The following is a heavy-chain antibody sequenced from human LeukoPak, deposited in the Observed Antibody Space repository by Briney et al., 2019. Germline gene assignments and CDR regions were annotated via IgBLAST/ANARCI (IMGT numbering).Heavy chain of an antibody. V-gene: IGHV1-24*01. D-gene: IGHD4-23*01. CDR2: FDPEDGET. CDR1: GYTLTELS. CDR3: ATGPYGGNSFDY. J-gene: IGHJ4*02. Sequence: ASVTVSCKVSGYTLTELSMNWVRQAPGKGLEWMGGFDPEDGETIYAQKFQGRDTMTEDTSTDTAYMELSSLRSEDTAVYYCATGPYGGNSFDYWGQGTLVTVSS.